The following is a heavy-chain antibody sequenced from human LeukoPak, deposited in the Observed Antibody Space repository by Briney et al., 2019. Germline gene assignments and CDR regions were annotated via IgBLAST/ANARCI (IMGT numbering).Heavy chain of an antibody. J-gene: IGHJ4*02. Sequence: SETLSLTCTVSGGSISSDYSSWIRQPAGKGLECIGHIYASGNTNYNPSLKSRVTTSIDTSKNQCSLKLSSVTAAETAVYYCARVAGQQGGVLDYWGQGTLVTVSS. CDR3: ARVAGQQGGVLDY. D-gene: IGHD3-16*01. CDR2: IYASGNT. CDR1: GGSISSDY. V-gene: IGHV4-4*07.